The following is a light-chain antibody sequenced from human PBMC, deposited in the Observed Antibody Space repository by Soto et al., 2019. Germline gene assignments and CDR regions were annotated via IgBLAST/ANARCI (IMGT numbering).Light chain of an antibody. CDR3: QQYYNYPPFT. J-gene: IGKJ3*01. Sequence: AIRMTQSPSSLSASTGDRVTITCRASQDISSYLAWYQQKPGKAPRLLIYAASTLRSGVPSRFSGSGSGTDFTLTINGLQSEDFAIYYCQQYYNYPPFTFGPGTKVDIK. CDR1: QDISSY. CDR2: AAS. V-gene: IGKV1-8*01.